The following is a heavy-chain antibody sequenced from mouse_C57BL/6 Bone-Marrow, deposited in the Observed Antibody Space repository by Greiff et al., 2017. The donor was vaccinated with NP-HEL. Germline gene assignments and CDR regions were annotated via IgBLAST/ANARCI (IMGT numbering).Heavy chain of an antibody. CDR3: AREGYGSSFLYFDV. J-gene: IGHJ1*03. V-gene: IGHV15-2*01. Sequence: QVQLKESGSELRSPGSSVKLSCKDFDSEVFPIAYMSWVRQKPGHGFEWIGGILPSIGRTIYGEKFEDKATLDADTLSNTAYLELNSLTSEDSAIYYCAREGYGSSFLYFDVWGTGTTVTVSS. D-gene: IGHD1-1*01. CDR2: ILPSIGRT. CDR1: DSEVFPIAY.